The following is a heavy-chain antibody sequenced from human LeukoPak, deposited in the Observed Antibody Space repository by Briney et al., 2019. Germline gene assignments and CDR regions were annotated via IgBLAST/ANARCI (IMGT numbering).Heavy chain of an antibody. Sequence: GGSLRLSCAASGFTFSRYWMHWVRQAPGKGLMWVSRISPDGSTTFYADSVKGRFTISRDNSKNTLYLQMNSLRAEDTAVYYCAKGDYYDFDYWGQGTLVTVSS. D-gene: IGHD3-10*01. CDR2: ISPDGSTT. V-gene: IGHV3-74*01. CDR3: AKGDYYDFDY. CDR1: GFTFSRYW. J-gene: IGHJ4*02.